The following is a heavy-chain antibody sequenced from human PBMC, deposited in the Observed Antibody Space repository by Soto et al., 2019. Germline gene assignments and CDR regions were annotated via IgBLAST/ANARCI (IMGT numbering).Heavy chain of an antibody. D-gene: IGHD3-10*01. CDR2: IGGTDTFT. V-gene: IGHV3-21*01. CDR3: VRDGSLLGLTR. CDR1: GFTFKNYN. J-gene: IGHJ4*02. Sequence: EVQLVESGGGLGKPGESLRLSCVASGFTFKNYNMNWVRQAPGKGLEWVSSIGGTDTFTYYEDSVKGRFSISRDNAKSSLFLQMNSLRAEDTAVYFCVRDGSLLGLTRWGQGTLVTVSS.